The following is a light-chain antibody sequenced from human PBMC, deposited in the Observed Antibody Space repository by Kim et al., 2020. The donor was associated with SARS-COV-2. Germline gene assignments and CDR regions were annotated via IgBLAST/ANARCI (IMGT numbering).Light chain of an antibody. CDR2: RDS. J-gene: IGLJ3*02. V-gene: IGLV1-47*01. CDR3: AAWDDSLSAVV. CDR1: SSNIGNNY. Sequence: GQRVTISCSGSSSNIGNNYVSWFQQLPGTAPKLLIYRDSRRPSGVPERFSGSKSGTSASLPISGLRSEDEADYYCAAWDDSLSAVVFGGGTQLTVL.